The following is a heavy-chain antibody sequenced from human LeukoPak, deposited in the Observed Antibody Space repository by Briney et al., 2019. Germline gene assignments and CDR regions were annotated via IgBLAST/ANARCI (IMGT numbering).Heavy chain of an antibody. CDR1: GGSISSYY. Sequence: SETLSLTCTVSGGSISSYYWSWIRQPPGKGLEWIGYIYYSGSTNYNPSLKSRVTISVDTSKNQFSLKLSSVTAADTAVYYCARGRYFSRRRDAFDIWGQGTMVTVSS. J-gene: IGHJ3*02. V-gene: IGHV4-59*01. CDR3: ARGRYFSRRRDAFDI. D-gene: IGHD1-14*01. CDR2: IYYSGST.